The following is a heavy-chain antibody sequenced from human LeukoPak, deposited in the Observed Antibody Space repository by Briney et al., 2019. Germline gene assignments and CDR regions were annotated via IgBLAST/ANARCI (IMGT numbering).Heavy chain of an antibody. CDR1: GFTFSSYW. J-gene: IGHJ1*01. D-gene: IGHD1-26*01. V-gene: IGHV3-7*01. CDR2: IKQDGSEK. Sequence: GGSLRLSCAASGFTFSSYWMGWVRQAPGKGLEWVANIKQDGSEKNYVDSVKGRFTVSRDNAKNSLYLQMNSLRAEDTAVYYCARDLMGATHYFQHWGQGTLVTVSS. CDR3: ARDLMGATHYFQH.